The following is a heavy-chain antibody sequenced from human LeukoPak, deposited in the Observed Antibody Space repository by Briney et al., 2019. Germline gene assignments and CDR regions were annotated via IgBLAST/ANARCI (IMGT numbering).Heavy chain of an antibody. CDR2: IYYSGST. Sequence: SETLSLTCTVSGGSISSYYWSWIRQPPGKGLEWIGYIYYSGSTNYNPSLKSRVTISVDTSKNQFSLKLSSVTAADTAAYYCARAPIHRGSLVVPASNWFDPWGQGTLVTVSS. CDR1: GGSISSYY. J-gene: IGHJ5*02. V-gene: IGHV4-59*01. D-gene: IGHD2-2*01. CDR3: ARAPIHRGSLVVPASNWFDP.